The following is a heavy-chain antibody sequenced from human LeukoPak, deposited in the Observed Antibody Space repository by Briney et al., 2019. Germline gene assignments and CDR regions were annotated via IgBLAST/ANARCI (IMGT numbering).Heavy chain of an antibody. CDR2: IYTSGST. V-gene: IGHV4-61*02. J-gene: IGHJ3*02. CDR1: GGSITSGRYG. D-gene: IGHD5-18*01. CDR3: ARGLLWFLDAFDI. Sequence: PSETLSLTWPVSGGSITSGRYGWSWLRQPAGKGLEWIGRIYTSGSTNHNPSLKSRATISVDTSKNQFSLKLSSVTAADTAVYYCARGLLWFLDAFDIWGQGTMVTVSS.